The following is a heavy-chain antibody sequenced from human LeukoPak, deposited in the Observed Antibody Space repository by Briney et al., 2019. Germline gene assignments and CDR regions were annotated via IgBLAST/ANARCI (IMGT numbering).Heavy chain of an antibody. V-gene: IGHV4-31*03. Sequence: SETLSLTCTVSGGSISSGGYYWSWIRQHPGKGLEWIGYIYYSGSTYYNPSLKSRVTISVDTSKNQFSLNLSSVTAADTAVYYCARMAAMVTLDYWGQGTLVTVSS. CDR1: GGSISSGGYY. CDR2: IYYSGST. J-gene: IGHJ4*02. D-gene: IGHD5-18*01. CDR3: ARMAAMVTLDY.